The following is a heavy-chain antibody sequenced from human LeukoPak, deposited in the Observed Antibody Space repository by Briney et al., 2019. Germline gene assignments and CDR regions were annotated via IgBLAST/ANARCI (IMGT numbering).Heavy chain of an antibody. Sequence: GASVKVSCKASGYIFTSYGISWVRQAPGQGLEWMGWISAYNGNTKYAQKLQGRVTMTTDTSTSTAYMELRSLRSDDTAVYYCARDAVVAGGVAYGMDVWGQGTTVTVS. V-gene: IGHV1-18*01. CDR2: ISAYNGNT. CDR3: ARDAVVAGGVAYGMDV. CDR1: GYIFTSYG. J-gene: IGHJ6*02. D-gene: IGHD2-15*01.